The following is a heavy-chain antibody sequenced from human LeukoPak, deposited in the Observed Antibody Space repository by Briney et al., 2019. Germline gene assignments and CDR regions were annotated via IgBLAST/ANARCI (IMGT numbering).Heavy chain of an antibody. CDR3: AGRDYYDSSGLGDY. CDR1: GFTVSSNY. D-gene: IGHD3-22*01. J-gene: IGHJ4*02. CDR2: IYSGGST. Sequence: PGGSLRLSCAASGFTVSSNYMSCVRQAPGKGLEWVSVIYSGGSTYYADSVKGRFNISGDNSKNTLYLQMNSLRAEDTAVYYCAGRDYYDSSGLGDYWGQGTLVTVSS. V-gene: IGHV3-53*01.